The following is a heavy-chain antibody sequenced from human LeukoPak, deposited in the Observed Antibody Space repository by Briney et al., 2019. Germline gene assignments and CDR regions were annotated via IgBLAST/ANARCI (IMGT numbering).Heavy chain of an antibody. CDR1: QFNFNKFG. V-gene: IGHV3-23*01. CDR3: AKDPNGDYIGTFDI. D-gene: IGHD4-17*01. CDR2: ISGNGGST. Sequence: SGGSLRPSCATSQFNFNKFGMTWVRQAPGEGLEWVSSISGNGGSTQYADSVQGRFAISRDNSKNTLYLQMNSLRAEDTAVYFCAKDPNGDYIGTFDIWGQGTMVTVSS. J-gene: IGHJ3*02.